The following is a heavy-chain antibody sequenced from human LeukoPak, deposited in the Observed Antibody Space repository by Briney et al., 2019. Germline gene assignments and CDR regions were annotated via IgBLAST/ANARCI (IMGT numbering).Heavy chain of an antibody. CDR1: GFTFDDYG. J-gene: IGHJ4*02. CDR3: ARDSVAARLFDY. V-gene: IGHV3-20*04. D-gene: IGHD6-6*01. CDR2: INWNGGST. Sequence: GGSLRHSCAASGFTFDDYGMSWVRQAPGKGLEWVSGINWNGGSTGYADSVKGRFTISRDNAKNSLYLQMNSLRAEDTALYYCARDSVAARLFDYWGQGTLVTVSS.